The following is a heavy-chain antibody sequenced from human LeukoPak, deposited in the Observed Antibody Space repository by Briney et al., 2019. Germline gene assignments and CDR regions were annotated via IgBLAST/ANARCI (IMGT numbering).Heavy chain of an antibody. Sequence: GGSLRLSCAASGFTFSSYAMSWVRQAPGKGLEWVSAISGSGGSTYYADSVKGRFTISRDNSENTLYLQMNSLRAEDTAVYYCAKDPPCGGDCYHYFDYWGQGTLVTVSS. D-gene: IGHD2-21*02. CDR1: GFTFSSYA. CDR3: AKDPPCGGDCYHYFDY. J-gene: IGHJ4*02. CDR2: ISGSGGST. V-gene: IGHV3-23*01.